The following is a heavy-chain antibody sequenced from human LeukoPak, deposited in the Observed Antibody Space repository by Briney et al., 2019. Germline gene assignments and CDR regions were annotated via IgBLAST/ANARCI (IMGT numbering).Heavy chain of an antibody. V-gene: IGHV3-15*07. D-gene: IGHD2-21*02. J-gene: IGHJ4*02. CDR1: GFTFSNAW. Sequence: GGSLRLSCVGSGFTFSNAWMNWVRQAPGKGLEWVGRIKSRPVGGAIDYAAPVKGRFALLGDDSKKILFLQMNSLKSEDTAVYFCATGGGDPGFDYWGQGILVTVSS. CDR3: ATGGGDPGFDY. CDR2: IKSRPVGGAI.